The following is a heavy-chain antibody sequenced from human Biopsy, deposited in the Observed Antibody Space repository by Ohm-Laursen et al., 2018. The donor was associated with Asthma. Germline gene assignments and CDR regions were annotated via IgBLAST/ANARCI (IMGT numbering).Heavy chain of an antibody. CDR2: TNERGVT. J-gene: IGHJ6*02. V-gene: IGHV4-34*01. Sequence: SETLSLTWDVYPGSFSGFFWTWIRQSPGKGLEWIGETNERGVTNNNPSLKSRVIISIDTYWNRVSLKLPSVTAADTAVYYCARGPELDVWGQGTTVTVSS. CDR1: PGSFSGFF. CDR3: ARGPELDV.